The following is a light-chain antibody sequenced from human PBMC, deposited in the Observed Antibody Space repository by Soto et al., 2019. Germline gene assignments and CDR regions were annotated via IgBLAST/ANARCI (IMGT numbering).Light chain of an antibody. CDR3: LQYKTYSRT. CDR2: GAS. Sequence: EIVLTQSPATLSLSPGERATLSCRAGQSVSSSYLAWYQQKPGQAPRLLIYGASSRATGIPDRFSGSGSGTDFSLTISSLQPDDFATYYCLQYKTYSRTFGQGTKVDIK. V-gene: IGKV3-20*01. CDR1: QSVSSSY. J-gene: IGKJ1*01.